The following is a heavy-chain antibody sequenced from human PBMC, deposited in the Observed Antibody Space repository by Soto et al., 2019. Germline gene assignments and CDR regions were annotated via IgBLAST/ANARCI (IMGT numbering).Heavy chain of an antibody. J-gene: IGHJ6*02. CDR2: ISGSGGST. V-gene: IGHV3-23*01. Sequence: GSLRLSCAASGFTFSSYAMSWVRQAPGKGLEWVSAISGSGGSTYYADSVKGRFTISRDNSKNTLYLQMNSLRAEDTAVYYCAKDPVGATYYYYGMDVWGQGTTVTVSS. CDR1: GFTFSSYA. CDR3: AKDPVGATYYYYGMDV. D-gene: IGHD1-26*01.